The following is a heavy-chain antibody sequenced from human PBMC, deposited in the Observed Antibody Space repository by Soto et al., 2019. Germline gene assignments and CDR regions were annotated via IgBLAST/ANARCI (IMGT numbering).Heavy chain of an antibody. CDR2: IYYSGST. Sequence: SETLSLTCTVSGGSISSYYWSWIRQPPGKGLEWIGYIYYSGSTYYNPSLKSRVTISVDTSKNQFSLKLSSVTAADTAVYYCARYAPITMIVVALYYFDYWGQGTLVTVSS. J-gene: IGHJ4*02. V-gene: IGHV4-59*08. CDR1: GGSISSYY. CDR3: ARYAPITMIVVALYYFDY. D-gene: IGHD3-22*01.